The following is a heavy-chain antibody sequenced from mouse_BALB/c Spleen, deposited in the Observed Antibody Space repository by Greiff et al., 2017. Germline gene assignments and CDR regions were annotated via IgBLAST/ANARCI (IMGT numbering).Heavy chain of an antibody. Sequence: EVKLMESGGDLVKPGGSLKLSCAASGFTFSSYGMSWVRQTPDKRLEWVATISSGGSYTYYPDSVKGRFTISRDNAKNTLYLQMSSLKSEDTAMYYCARRSGNNFDYWGQGTTLTVSS. CDR1: GFTFSSYG. CDR3: ARRSGNNFDY. V-gene: IGHV5-6*01. CDR2: ISSGGSYT. D-gene: IGHD1-3*01. J-gene: IGHJ2*01.